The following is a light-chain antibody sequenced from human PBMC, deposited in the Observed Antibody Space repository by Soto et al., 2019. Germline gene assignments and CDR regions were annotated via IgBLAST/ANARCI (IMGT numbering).Light chain of an antibody. J-gene: IGKJ1*01. CDR2: KAS. V-gene: IGKV1-5*03. CDR3: QHYNSYSEA. CDR1: QSIGNW. Sequence: DIQMTQSPSTLSASVQDRVTITCRASQSIGNWLAWYQQKPGKAPKLLIYKASTLKSGVPSRFSGSGSGTEFTLTISSLQPDDFATYYCQHYNSYSEAFGQGTKVDIK.